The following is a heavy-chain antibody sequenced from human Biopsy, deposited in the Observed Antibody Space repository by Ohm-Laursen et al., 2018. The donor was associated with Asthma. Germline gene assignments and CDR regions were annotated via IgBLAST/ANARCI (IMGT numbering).Heavy chain of an antibody. J-gene: IGHJ4*02. V-gene: IGHV1-24*01. CDR2: HDHEEGGT. Sequence: GSSVKVSCKLYGYSLTDLSMHWVRQAPGQGLEWMGGHDHEEGGTVNARRFQGRVTMTEDTSTDTAYMELSSLSSDDTAVYYCASDFPKDYVRYNFQFWGQGTLVTVSS. D-gene: IGHD4-17*01. CDR3: ASDFPKDYVRYNFQF. CDR1: GYSLTDLS.